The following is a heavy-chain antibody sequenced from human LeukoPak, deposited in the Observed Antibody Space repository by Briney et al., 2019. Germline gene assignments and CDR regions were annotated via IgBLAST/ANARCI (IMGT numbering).Heavy chain of an antibody. Sequence: ASVKVSCKAPGGTFSSYAISWVRQAPGQGLEWMGGIIPIFGTANYAQKFQGRVTITADESTSTAYMELSSLRSEDTAVYYCARDVVAARLIWFDPWGQGTLVTVSS. D-gene: IGHD6-6*01. J-gene: IGHJ5*02. CDR3: ARDVVAARLIWFDP. CDR2: IIPIFGTA. CDR1: GGTFSSYA. V-gene: IGHV1-69*13.